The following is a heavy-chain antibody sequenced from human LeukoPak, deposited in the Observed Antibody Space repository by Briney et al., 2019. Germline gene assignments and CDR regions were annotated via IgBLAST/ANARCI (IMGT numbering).Heavy chain of an antibody. CDR1: GFTFSNVW. V-gene: IGHV3-15*01. J-gene: IGHJ5*02. CDR3: TXDFLQGYSGS. Sequence: RSGGSPRLSCAASGFTFSNVWMTWVRQAPGKGLECVGRVKSRDVGSTTDYAAPVKGRFTISRDDSKNTVYLQMISLQTEDTAVYXCTXDFLQGYSGSWGQGTLVTVSS. CDR2: VKSRDVGSTT. D-gene: IGHD5-12*01.